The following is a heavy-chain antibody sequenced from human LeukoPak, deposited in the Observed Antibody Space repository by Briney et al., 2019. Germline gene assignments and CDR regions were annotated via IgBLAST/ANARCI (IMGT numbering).Heavy chain of an antibody. J-gene: IGHJ5*02. D-gene: IGHD6-6*01. V-gene: IGHV4-59*11. CDR3: ARDLGPIAACPGWFDP. CDR2: IYYSGST. CDR1: GGSISSHY. Sequence: SETLSLTCTVSGGSISSHYWSWIRQPPGKGLEWIGYIYYSGSTNYNPSLKSRVTISVDTSKNQFSLKLSSVTAADTAVYYCARDLGPIAACPGWFDPWGQGTLVTVSS.